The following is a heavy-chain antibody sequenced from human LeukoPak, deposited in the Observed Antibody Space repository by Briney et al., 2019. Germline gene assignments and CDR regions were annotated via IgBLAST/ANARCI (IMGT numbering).Heavy chain of an antibody. CDR2: ISSISNYI. D-gene: IGHD1-26*01. J-gene: IGHJ4*02. Sequence: PGGSLRLSCAASGFTFSSYSMNWVRQAPGKGLEWVSSISSISNYIYYADSVKGRFTISRDNAKNSLFLQMNSLRAEDTAVYYCARLVVGATTDPCDYWGQGTLVTVSS. CDR1: GFTFSSYS. V-gene: IGHV3-21*06. CDR3: ARLVVGATTDPCDY.